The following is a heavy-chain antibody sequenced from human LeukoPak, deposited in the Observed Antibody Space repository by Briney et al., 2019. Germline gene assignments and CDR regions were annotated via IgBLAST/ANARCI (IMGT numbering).Heavy chain of an antibody. D-gene: IGHD6-19*01. Sequence: TGGSLRLSCAASGFTFSSYAMHWVRQAPGKGLEWVAVISYDGSNKYYADSVKGRFTISRDNSKNTLYLQMNSLRAEDTAVYYCAKDKGGWTGDAFDIWGQGTMVTVSS. CDR2: ISYDGSNK. CDR3: AKDKGGWTGDAFDI. CDR1: GFTFSSYA. V-gene: IGHV3-30*04. J-gene: IGHJ3*02.